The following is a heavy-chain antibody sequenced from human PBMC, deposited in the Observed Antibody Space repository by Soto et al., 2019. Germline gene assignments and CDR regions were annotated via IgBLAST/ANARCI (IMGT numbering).Heavy chain of an antibody. CDR2: IIPILGIA. J-gene: IGHJ2*01. V-gene: IGHV1-69*02. CDR1: GGTFSSYT. CDR3: ARSDPQNWNYAWYFDL. Sequence: ASVKVSCKASGGTFSSYTISWVRQAPGQGLEWMGRIIPILGIANYAQKYQGRVKITADKSTSTAYMELSSLRSEDTAVYYCARSDPQNWNYAWYFDLWGRGTLVTVSS. D-gene: IGHD1-7*01.